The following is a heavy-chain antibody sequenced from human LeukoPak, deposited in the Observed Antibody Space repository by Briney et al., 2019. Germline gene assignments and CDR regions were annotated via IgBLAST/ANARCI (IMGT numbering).Heavy chain of an antibody. D-gene: IGHD2-21*02. CDR2: IYYSGST. CDR1: SGSISSSSSY. V-gene: IGHV4-39*01. CDR3: ARQLYCGGDCYSFDY. J-gene: IGHJ4*02. Sequence: SETLSLTCTVSSGSISSSSSYWGWIRQPPGKGLEWIGSIYYSGSTYYHPSLRSRVTISVDTSKNQFPLKLSSVTAADTAVYYCARQLYCGGDCYSFDYWGQGTLVIVSS.